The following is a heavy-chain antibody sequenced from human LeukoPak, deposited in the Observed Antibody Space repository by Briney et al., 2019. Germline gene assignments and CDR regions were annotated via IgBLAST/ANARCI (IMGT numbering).Heavy chain of an antibody. CDR3: ARAYYDILTGYSHSDY. Sequence: SETLSLTCAVSGGSISSGGYSWSWIRQPPGKGLEWIGYIYHSGSTYYNPSLKSRVTISVDRSKNQFSLKLSSVTAADTAVYYCARAYYDILTGYSHSDYWGQGTLVTVSS. D-gene: IGHD3-9*01. CDR2: IYHSGST. V-gene: IGHV4-30-2*01. J-gene: IGHJ4*02. CDR1: GGSISSGGYS.